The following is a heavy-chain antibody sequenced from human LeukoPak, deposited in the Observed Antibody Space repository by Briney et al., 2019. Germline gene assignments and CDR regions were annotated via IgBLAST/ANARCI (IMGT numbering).Heavy chain of an antibody. V-gene: IGHV4-39*01. CDR3: ARLTRDIRGARLLRFLEWPRGYFDY. D-gene: IGHD3-3*01. J-gene: IGHJ4*02. CDR1: GGSISSSSYY. CDR2: IYYSGST. Sequence: PSETLSLTCTVSGGSISSSSYYWGWIRQPPGKGLEWIGCIYYSGSTYYNPSLKSRVTISVDTSKNQFSLKLSSVTAADTAVYYCARLTRDIRGARLLRFLEWPRGYFDYWGQGTLVTVSS.